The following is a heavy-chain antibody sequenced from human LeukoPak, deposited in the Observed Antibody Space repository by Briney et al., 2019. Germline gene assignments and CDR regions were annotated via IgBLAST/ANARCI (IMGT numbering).Heavy chain of an antibody. V-gene: IGHV5-51*01. D-gene: IGHD5-24*01. CDR1: GYRFTTYW. J-gene: IGHJ4*02. CDR3: ARASRDGYNQNFDH. CDR2: IYPGGSET. Sequence: GESLKISCKGSGYRFTTYWNAWVRKRPGKGLEWMGIIYPGGSETRYDPSFQGQVTISADSSTSTAYLQWSSLRASDTAMYYCARASRDGYNQNFDHWGQGTLVTVSS.